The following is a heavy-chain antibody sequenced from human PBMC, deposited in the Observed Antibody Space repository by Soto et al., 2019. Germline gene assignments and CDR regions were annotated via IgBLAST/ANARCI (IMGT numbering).Heavy chain of an antibody. CDR1: GGSISSYY. Sequence: SETLSLTCTVSGGSISSYYWSWIRQPPGEGLEWIGYIYYSGSTNYNPSLKSRVTISVDTSKNQFSLKLSSVTAADTAVYYCARGFWSGYYDGYYYGMDVWGQGTTVTVSS. V-gene: IGHV4-59*01. CDR3: ARGFWSGYYDGYYYGMDV. CDR2: IYYSGST. D-gene: IGHD3-3*01. J-gene: IGHJ6*02.